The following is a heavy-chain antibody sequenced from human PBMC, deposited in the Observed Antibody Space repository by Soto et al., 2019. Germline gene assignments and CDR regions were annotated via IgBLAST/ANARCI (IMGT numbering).Heavy chain of an antibody. CDR2: IKQDGSEK. J-gene: IGHJ5*02. V-gene: IGHV3-7*03. CDR1: GFTFSSYW. Sequence: EVQLVESGGGLVQPGGSLRLSCAASGFTFSSYWMSWVRQAPGKGLEWVANIKQDGSEKYYVDSVKGRFTISRDNAKNSLYLQMNSMRAEDTAVYYCARTKQIYGDNWFDPWGQGTLVTVSS. CDR3: ARTKQIYGDNWFDP. D-gene: IGHD3-10*01.